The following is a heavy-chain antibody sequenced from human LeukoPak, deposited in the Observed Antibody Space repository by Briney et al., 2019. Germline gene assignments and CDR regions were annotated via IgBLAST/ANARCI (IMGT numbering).Heavy chain of an antibody. CDR3: ARASSDGIVPAATSFDC. D-gene: IGHD2-2*01. J-gene: IGHJ4*02. CDR1: GLIVSGDY. Sequence: HPGGSLRLSCAASGLIVSGDYISWVRQAPGKGLERVSVIYSGGTTYYADSVKGRFTISRDNSKNTWYLQMNSLRTEDTAVYFCARASSDGIVPAATSFDCWGQGTLVTVSS. CDR2: IYSGGTT. V-gene: IGHV3-66*01.